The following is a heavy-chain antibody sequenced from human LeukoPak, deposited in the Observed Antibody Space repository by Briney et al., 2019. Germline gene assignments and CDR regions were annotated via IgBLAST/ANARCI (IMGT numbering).Heavy chain of an antibody. Sequence: KPSETLSLTCTVSGGSISSSSYYWGWIRQPPGKGLEWIGSTYYSGNIYYNPSLKSRVTISVDKSKNQFSLKLSSVTAADTAVYYCARANELTHNFDYWGQGTLVTVTS. CDR2: TYYSGNI. CDR3: ARANELTHNFDY. V-gene: IGHV4-39*07. CDR1: GGSISSSSYY. J-gene: IGHJ4*02. D-gene: IGHD1-1*01.